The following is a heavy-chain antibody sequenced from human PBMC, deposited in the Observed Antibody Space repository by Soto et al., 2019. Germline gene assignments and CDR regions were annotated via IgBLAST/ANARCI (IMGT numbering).Heavy chain of an antibody. Sequence: GIEWMGLINPGTDSTNYAQKLQGRVTMTRDTSTNTVYMELSSLRSEDTAVYYCARVVFFFQAEDGIRDTVPVSAFLLNRSSDL. V-gene: IGHV1-46*01. CDR2: INPGTDST. J-gene: IGHJ2*01. D-gene: IGHD2-15*01. CDR3: ARVVFFFQAEDGIRDTVPVSAFLLNRSSDL.